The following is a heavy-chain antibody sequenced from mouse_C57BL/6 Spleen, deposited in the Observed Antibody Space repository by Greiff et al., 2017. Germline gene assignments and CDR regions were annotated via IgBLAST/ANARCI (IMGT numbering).Heavy chain of an antibody. J-gene: IGHJ3*01. Sequence: VKLMESGPELVKPGASVTISCQASGYAFSSSWMNWVKQRPGKGLEWIGRIYPGDGDTNYNGKFKGKAPLTADKSSSTAYLQLSSLTSEDSAVYFCARGDYGSSYGAWFAYWGQGTLVTVSA. CDR3: ARGDYGSSYGAWFAY. D-gene: IGHD1-1*01. V-gene: IGHV1-82*01. CDR1: GYAFSSSW. CDR2: IYPGDGDT.